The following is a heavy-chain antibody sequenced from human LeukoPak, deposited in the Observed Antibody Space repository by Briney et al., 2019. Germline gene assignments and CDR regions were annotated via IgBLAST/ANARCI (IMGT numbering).Heavy chain of an antibody. Sequence: GASVTVSCTASGYTFTSYYIHWVRQAPGQGLEWMGVINPNGDSTSYAQKFQGRVTMTRDTSTSTVYMELSSLRSEDTAVHYCAGSMIRGATYYFDYWGQGTLVTVSS. D-gene: IGHD3-10*01. CDR3: AGSMIRGATYYFDY. CDR2: INPNGDST. J-gene: IGHJ4*02. CDR1: GYTFTSYY. V-gene: IGHV1-46*01.